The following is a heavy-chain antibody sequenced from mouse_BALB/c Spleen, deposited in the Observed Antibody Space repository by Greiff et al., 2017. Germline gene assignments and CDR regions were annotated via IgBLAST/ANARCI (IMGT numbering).Heavy chain of an antibody. V-gene: IGHV1-15*01. CDR3: TRARNGNPDY. Sequence: QVHVKQSGAELVRPGASVTLSCKASGYTFTDYEMHWVKQTPVHGLEWIGAIDPETGGTAYNQKFKGKATLTADKSSSTAYMELRSLTSEDSAVYYCTRARNGNPDYWGQGTTLTVSS. D-gene: IGHD2-1*01. CDR2: IDPETGGT. J-gene: IGHJ2*01. CDR1: GYTFTDYE.